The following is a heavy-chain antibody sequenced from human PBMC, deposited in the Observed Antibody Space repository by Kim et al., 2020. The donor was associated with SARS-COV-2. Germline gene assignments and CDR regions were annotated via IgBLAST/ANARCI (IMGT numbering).Heavy chain of an antibody. D-gene: IGHD6-13*01. J-gene: IGHJ4*02. CDR2: ISSSSSYT. CDR1: GFTFSDYY. Sequence: GGSLRLSCAASGFTFSDYYMSWIRQAPGKGLEWVSYISSSSSYTNYADSVKGRFTISRDNAKNSLYLQMNRLRAEDTAVYYCARDPRNSWSYRYWGQGTLVTVSS. CDR3: ARDPRNSWSYRY. V-gene: IGHV3-11*06.